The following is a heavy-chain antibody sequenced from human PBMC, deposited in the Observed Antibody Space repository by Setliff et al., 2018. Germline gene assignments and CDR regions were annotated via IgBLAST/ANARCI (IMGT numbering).Heavy chain of an antibody. V-gene: IGHV4-34*01. J-gene: IGHJ6*03. CDR1: GGTFSDYY. CDR2: INHRGST. Sequence: SETLSLTCAAYGGTFSDYYWTWIRQPPGKGLEWIGEINHRGSTNYNPSLKSRATISGDTSKNQVSLRLSSVTAADTAAYYCARMSGFLYMDVWGKGTTVTVSS. CDR3: ARMSGFLYMDV. D-gene: IGHD3-3*01.